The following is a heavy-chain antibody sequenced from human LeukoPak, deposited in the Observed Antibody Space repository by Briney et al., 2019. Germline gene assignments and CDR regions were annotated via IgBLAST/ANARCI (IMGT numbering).Heavy chain of an antibody. CDR3: AKDLTYGDPRGDFDY. J-gene: IGHJ4*02. CDR1: GFTFSSYA. V-gene: IGHV3-23*01. D-gene: IGHD4-17*01. Sequence: PGGSLRLSCAASGFTFSSYAMSWVRQAPGKGLEWVSAISGSGGSTYYADSVKGRLTISRDNSKNTLYLQMNSLRAEDTAVYYCAKDLTYGDPRGDFDYWGQGTLVTVSS. CDR2: ISGSGGST.